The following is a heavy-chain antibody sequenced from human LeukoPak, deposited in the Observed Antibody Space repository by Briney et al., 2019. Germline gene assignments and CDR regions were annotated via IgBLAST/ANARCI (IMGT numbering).Heavy chain of an antibody. J-gene: IGHJ5*02. CDR1: GFTFGDYA. CDR2: IRSKAYGGTT. Sequence: PGGSLRLSCTASGFTFGDYAMSWFRQAPGKGLEWVGFIRSKAYGGTTEYAASVKGRFTISRDDSKSIAYLQMNSLKTEDTAVYYCTRVTYSSHSENWFDPWGQGTLVTVSS. V-gene: IGHV3-49*03. CDR3: TRVTYSSHSENWFDP. D-gene: IGHD6-13*01.